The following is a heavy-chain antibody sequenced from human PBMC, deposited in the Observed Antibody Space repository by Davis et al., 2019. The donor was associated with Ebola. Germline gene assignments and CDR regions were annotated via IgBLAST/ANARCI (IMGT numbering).Heavy chain of an antibody. CDR2: FDPEDGET. CDR1: GYTLTDLS. V-gene: IGHV1-24*01. D-gene: IGHD3-22*01. J-gene: IGHJ1*01. Sequence: ASVKVSCKVSGYTLTDLSMHWVRQAPGKGLEWMGGFDPEDGETIYAQKFQGRVTMTEDTSTDTAYMELSSLRSEDTAVYYCATSVYYDSSGYYLGYFQHWGQGTLVTVSS. CDR3: ATSVYYDSSGYYLGYFQH.